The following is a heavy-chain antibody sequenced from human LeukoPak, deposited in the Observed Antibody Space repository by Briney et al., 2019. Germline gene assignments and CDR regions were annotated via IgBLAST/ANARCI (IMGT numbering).Heavy chain of an antibody. CDR3: AREGCSSTSCYGPNYYYGLGV. V-gene: IGHV3-74*01. J-gene: IGHJ6*02. CDR1: GFTFSSYW. Sequence: PGGSLRFSCAASGFTFSSYWMHWVRQAPGKGLVWVSRINSDGSSTSYADSVKGRFTISRDNATNTLYLQMNSLRAEDTAVYYCAREGCSSTSCYGPNYYYGLGVWGQGTTVTVSS. D-gene: IGHD2-2*01. CDR2: INSDGSST.